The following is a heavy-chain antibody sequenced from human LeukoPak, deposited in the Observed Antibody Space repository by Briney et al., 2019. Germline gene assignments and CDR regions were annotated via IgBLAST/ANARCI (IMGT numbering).Heavy chain of an antibody. Sequence: GGPLRLSCAASGFTFSDHYMDWLRQAPAKGLEWVGRTRNKANSYTTEYAASVKGRFTISRDDSKNSLYLQMNSLKTEDTAVYYCARVLGYSGYDLAYWGQGTLVTVSS. J-gene: IGHJ4*02. CDR1: GFTFSDHY. D-gene: IGHD5-12*01. CDR2: TRNKANSYTT. V-gene: IGHV3-72*01. CDR3: ARVLGYSGYDLAY.